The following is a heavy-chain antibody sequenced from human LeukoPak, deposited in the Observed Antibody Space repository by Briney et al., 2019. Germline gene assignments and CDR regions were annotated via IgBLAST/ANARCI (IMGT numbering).Heavy chain of an antibody. Sequence: ASVKVSCKASGYTFTGYYMHWVRQAPGQGLEWMGRINPNSGGTNYAQKFQGRVTMTRDTSICTAYMELSRLRSDDTAVYYCARGSFADYSSSWYGFDYWGQGTLVTVSS. CDR2: INPNSGGT. CDR1: GYTFTGYY. V-gene: IGHV1-2*06. D-gene: IGHD6-13*01. J-gene: IGHJ4*02. CDR3: ARGSFADYSSSWYGFDY.